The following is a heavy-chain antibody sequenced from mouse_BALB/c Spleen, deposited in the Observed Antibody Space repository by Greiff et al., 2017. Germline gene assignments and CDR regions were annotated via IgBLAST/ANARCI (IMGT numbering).Heavy chain of an antibody. D-gene: IGHD1-1*01. CDR3: AREWYGSRYYFDY. J-gene: IGHJ2*01. CDR2: IDPANGNT. CDR1: GFNIKDTY. Sequence: VQLQQSGAELVKPGASVKLSCTASGFNIKDTYMHWVKQRPEQGLEWIGRIDPANGNTKYDPKFQGKATITADTSSNTAYLQLSSLTSEDTAVYYCAREWYGSRYYFDYWGQGTTLTVSS. V-gene: IGHV14-3*02.